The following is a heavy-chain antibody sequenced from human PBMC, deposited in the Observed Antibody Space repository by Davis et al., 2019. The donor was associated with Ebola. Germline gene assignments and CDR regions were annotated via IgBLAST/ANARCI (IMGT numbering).Heavy chain of an antibody. Sequence: SETLSLTCTVSGGSISSYYWSWIRQPPGKGLEWIGYIYYSGSTNYNPSLKSRVTISVDTSKNQFSLKLSSVTAADTAVYYCARDVYYYDSSGYYQGDAFDIWGQGTMVTVSS. D-gene: IGHD3-22*01. V-gene: IGHV4-59*01. J-gene: IGHJ3*02. CDR2: IYYSGST. CDR1: GGSISSYY. CDR3: ARDVYYYDSSGYYQGDAFDI.